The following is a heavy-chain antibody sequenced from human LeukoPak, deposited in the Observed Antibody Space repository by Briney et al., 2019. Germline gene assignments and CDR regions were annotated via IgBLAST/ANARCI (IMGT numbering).Heavy chain of an antibody. V-gene: IGHV3-21*01. CDR1: GFTFSSYS. D-gene: IGHD5-24*01. J-gene: IGHJ4*02. CDR2: ISSSSSYI. CDR3: ARDFRPPMATTEYYFDY. Sequence: AGGSLRLSCAASGFTFSSYSMNWVRQAPGKGLEWVSSISSSSSYIYYADSVKGRFTISRDNAKNSLYLQMNSLRAEDTAVYYCARDFRPPMATTEYYFDYWGQGTLVTVSS.